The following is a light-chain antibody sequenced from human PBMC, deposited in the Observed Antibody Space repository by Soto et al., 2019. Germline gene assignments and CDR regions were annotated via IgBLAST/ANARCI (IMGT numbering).Light chain of an antibody. V-gene: IGKV1-5*01. CDR1: QSISSS. J-gene: IGKJ1*01. CDR3: QHYNFYSRT. Sequence: DIQMTQSPSTLSASVGDRVTITCRASQSISSSLAWYQQKPGKAPKVLIYEASSLESGVPPRFSGSGSGTEFALTISSLQPDDYATYYCQHYNFYSRTFGQGTKVAVK. CDR2: EAS.